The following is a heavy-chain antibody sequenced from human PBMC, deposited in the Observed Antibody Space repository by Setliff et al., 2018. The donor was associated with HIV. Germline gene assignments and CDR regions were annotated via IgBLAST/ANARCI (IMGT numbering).Heavy chain of an antibody. V-gene: IGHV4-59*01. Sequence: CTVSGDSLSGYYWNWIRQPPGKGLEWIGYIYYSGRTDYNPSFRRRASISLDTSKNQFSLKLNSVTAADSAIYYCARGWELLPYWALNVWGKGTTVTVSS. CDR1: GDSLSGYY. CDR2: IYYSGRT. CDR3: ARGWELLPYWALNV. D-gene: IGHD2-15*01. J-gene: IGHJ6*04.